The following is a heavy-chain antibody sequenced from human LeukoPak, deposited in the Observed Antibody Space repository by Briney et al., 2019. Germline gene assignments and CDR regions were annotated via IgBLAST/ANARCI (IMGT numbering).Heavy chain of an antibody. D-gene: IGHD5-18*01. CDR1: GGSFSGYY. CDR3: ARGRSGRKLWLMYWFDP. Sequence: PSETLSLTCAVYGGSFSGYYWSWIRQPPGKGLEWIGEINHSGSTNYNPSLKSRVTISVDTSKNQFSLKLSSVTAADTAVYYCARGRSGRKLWLMYWFDPWGQGTLVTVSS. CDR2: INHSGST. J-gene: IGHJ5*02. V-gene: IGHV4-34*01.